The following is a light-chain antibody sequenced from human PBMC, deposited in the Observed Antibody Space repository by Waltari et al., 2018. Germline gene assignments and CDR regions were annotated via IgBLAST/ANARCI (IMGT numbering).Light chain of an antibody. J-gene: IGLJ2*01. Sequence: QLVLTQSPSASASLGASVRLTCTLRHYHSTYAIAWPPQKPGKGPRYLMKIDSTAGHFKGDGVPDRFSGSSSGTERYLTISSLQSDDEADYYCQTWVSGIRVIFGGGTKLTVL. V-gene: IGLV4-69*01. CDR2: IDSTAGH. CDR1: HYHSTYA. CDR3: QTWVSGIRVI.